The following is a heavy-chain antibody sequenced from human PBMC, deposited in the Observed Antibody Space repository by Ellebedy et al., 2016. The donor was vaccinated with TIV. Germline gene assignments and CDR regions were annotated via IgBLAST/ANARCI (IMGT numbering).Heavy chain of an antibody. CDR3: ARDDNTMVRGVLV. CDR1: GFTFSSYW. V-gene: IGHV3-74*01. Sequence: GESLKISCVASGFTFSSYWMHWVRQAPGKGLVWVSRINSDGSSTSYADSVKGRFTISRDNAKNTLYLQMNSLRAEDTAVYYCARDDNTMVRGVLVWGQGTMVTVSS. J-gene: IGHJ3*01. D-gene: IGHD3-10*01. CDR2: INSDGSST.